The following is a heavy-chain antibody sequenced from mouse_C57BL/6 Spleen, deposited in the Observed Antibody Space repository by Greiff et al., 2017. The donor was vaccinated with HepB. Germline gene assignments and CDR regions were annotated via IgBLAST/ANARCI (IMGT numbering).Heavy chain of an antibody. CDR2: IDPEDGET. CDR3: ARKRLLRPYAMDY. V-gene: IGHV14-2*01. D-gene: IGHD2-3*01. J-gene: IGHJ4*01. CDR1: GFNIKDYY. Sequence: EVKLVESGAELVKPGASVKLSCTASGFNIKDYYMHWVKQRTEQGLEWIGRIDPEDGETKYAPKFQGKATITADTSSNTAYLQLSSLTSEDTAVYYCARKRLLRPYAMDYWGQGTSVTVSS.